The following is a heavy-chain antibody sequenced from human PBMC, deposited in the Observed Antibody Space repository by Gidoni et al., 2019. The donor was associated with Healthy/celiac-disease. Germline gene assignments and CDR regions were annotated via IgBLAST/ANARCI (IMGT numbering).Heavy chain of an antibody. CDR3: ARGPFTVTTYFAFDI. V-gene: IGHV1-2*04. J-gene: IGHJ3*02. CDR2: INPNSGGT. D-gene: IGHD4-17*01. Sequence: QVQLVQSGAEVKKPGASVKVSCKASGYTFTGYYMHWVRQAPGQGLEWMGWINPNSGGTNYAQKFQGWVTMTRDTSISTAYMELSRLRSDDTAVYYCARGPFTVTTYFAFDIWGQGTMVTVSS. CDR1: GYTFTGYY.